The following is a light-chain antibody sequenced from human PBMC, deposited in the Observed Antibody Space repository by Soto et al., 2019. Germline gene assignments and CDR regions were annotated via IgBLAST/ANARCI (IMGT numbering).Light chain of an antibody. CDR2: DAS. J-gene: IGKJ5*01. CDR3: QQYGGSPRIT. CDR1: QSVSSY. V-gene: IGKV3-20*01. Sequence: EIVLTQSPGTLSLSPGERATLSCRASQSVSSYLSWYQQKPGQAPRLLIYDASPRATGIPARFSGSGSGTDFTLIINRLEPEDVAIYYCQQYGGSPRITFGQGTRLEIK.